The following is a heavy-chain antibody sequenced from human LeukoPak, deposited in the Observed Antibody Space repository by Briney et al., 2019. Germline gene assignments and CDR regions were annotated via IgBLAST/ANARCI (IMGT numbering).Heavy chain of an antibody. V-gene: IGHV3-21*01. CDR3: ARECEPDYFDD. Sequence: PGGSLRLSCTVSGFTFISYTMHWVRQAPGKGLEWVSSISSSGLYIYFADSLKGRFTISRDNAKNSLYLQVNSLRAEDTAVYYCARECEPDYFDDWGQGTLVTVSS. J-gene: IGHJ4*02. CDR1: GFTFISYT. D-gene: IGHD1-14*01. CDR2: ISSSGLYI.